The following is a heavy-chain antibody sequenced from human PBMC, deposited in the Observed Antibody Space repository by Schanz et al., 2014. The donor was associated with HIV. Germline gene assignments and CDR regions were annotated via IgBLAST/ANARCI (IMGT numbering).Heavy chain of an antibody. Sequence: QVQLVQSGAEVKKPGSSVNVSCKTSGGTFSNYAISWVRQAPGQGLEWMGGIIPVSGTASYAQMFQGRVKIIADKSTSTAYMELSSLRSEDTAVYYCARAWYHYGSGSYYRNYGMDVWGQGTTVTVSS. CDR1: GGTFSNYA. CDR3: ARAWYHYGSGSYYRNYGMDV. CDR2: IIPVSGTA. D-gene: IGHD3-10*01. V-gene: IGHV1-69*06. J-gene: IGHJ6*02.